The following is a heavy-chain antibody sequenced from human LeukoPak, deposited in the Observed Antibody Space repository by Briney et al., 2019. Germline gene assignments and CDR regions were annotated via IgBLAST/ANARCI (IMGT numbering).Heavy chain of an antibody. J-gene: IGHJ4*02. D-gene: IGHD3-10*01. CDR2: INHNGNVN. CDR1: GFTFSSYW. V-gene: IGHV3-7*03. CDR3: ASSSGSRSFDY. Sequence: GGSLRLSCAASGFTFSSYWMNWARQAPGKGLEWVASINHNGNVNYYVDSVKGRFTISRDNAKNSLYLQMSNLRAEDTAVYYCASSSGSRSFDYWGQGTLVIVSS.